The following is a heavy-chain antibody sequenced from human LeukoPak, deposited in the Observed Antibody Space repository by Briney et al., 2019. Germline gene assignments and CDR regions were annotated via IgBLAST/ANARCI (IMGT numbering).Heavy chain of an antibody. D-gene: IGHD3-10*01. CDR2: ITNDGSST. CDR3: ARARVPGELNY. J-gene: IGHJ4*02. CDR1: GFTFSHYY. V-gene: IGHV3-74*01. Sequence: GGSLRLSCAASGFTFSHYYMHWVRQAPGKGLVWVSRITNDGSSTNYADSVKGRFTISRDNAKNSLYLQMNSLRAEDTAVYYCARARVPGELNYWGQGTLVTVSS.